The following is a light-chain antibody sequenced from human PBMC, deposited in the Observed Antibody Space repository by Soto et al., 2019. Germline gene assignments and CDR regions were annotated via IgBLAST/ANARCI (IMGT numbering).Light chain of an antibody. Sequence: EIVMMQSPATLSASPGERATLSCRASQSVGSNLVWYQKQPGQAPRLLIYGASTRATGIPARFSGSGSGTDFTLTISSLPSEDFAIYYCQNYNICPRWTFGQGTKVEIK. CDR1: QSVGSN. J-gene: IGKJ1*01. V-gene: IGKV3-15*01. CDR2: GAS. CDR3: QNYNICPRWT.